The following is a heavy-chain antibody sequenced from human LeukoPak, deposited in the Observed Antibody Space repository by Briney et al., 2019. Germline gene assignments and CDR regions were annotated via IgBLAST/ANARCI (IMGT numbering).Heavy chain of an antibody. CDR1: GGSISSSSYY. J-gene: IGHJ3*02. CDR3: ARAYRSYYDILTGYSHDAFDI. CDR2: IYYSGST. D-gene: IGHD3-9*01. V-gene: IGHV4-39*07. Sequence: SETLSLTCTVSGGSISSSSYYWGWIRQPPGKGLEWIGNIYYSGSTYYNPSLKSRVTISVDASKNQFSLKLSSVTAADTAVYYCARAYRSYYDILTGYSHDAFDIWGQGTMVTVSS.